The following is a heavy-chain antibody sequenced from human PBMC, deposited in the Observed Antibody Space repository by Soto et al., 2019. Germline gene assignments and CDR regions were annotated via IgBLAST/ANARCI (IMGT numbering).Heavy chain of an antibody. J-gene: IGHJ4*02. D-gene: IGHD4-17*01. CDR1: GGSISSYY. Sequence: SETLSLTCTVSGGSISSYYWSWIRQPPEKRLEWIGYVYYSGTTNYNPSLKSRVTISVDLSKNQFSLRLSSVTTADTALYYCARTTAVPNTLRSRYFFDYWGQGTLVTVSS. V-gene: IGHV4-59*01. CDR2: VYYSGTT. CDR3: ARTTAVPNTLRSRYFFDY.